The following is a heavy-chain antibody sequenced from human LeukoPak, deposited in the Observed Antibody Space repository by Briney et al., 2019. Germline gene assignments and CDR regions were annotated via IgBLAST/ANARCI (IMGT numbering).Heavy chain of an antibody. CDR3: AREVGATSADY. V-gene: IGHV3-21*01. D-gene: IGHD1-26*01. Sequence: GGSLRLSCAASGFTFSSYSMNWVRQTPGKGLEWVSSISSSSSYIYYGDSVKGRFTISRENAKNSLYLQMNSLRAEDTAVYYCAREVGATSADYWGQGTLVTVSS. CDR2: ISSSSSYI. J-gene: IGHJ4*02. CDR1: GFTFSSYS.